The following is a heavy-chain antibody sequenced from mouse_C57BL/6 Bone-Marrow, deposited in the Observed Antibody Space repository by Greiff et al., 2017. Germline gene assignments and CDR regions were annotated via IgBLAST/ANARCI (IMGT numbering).Heavy chain of an antibody. Sequence: VQLQQPGAELVRPGSSVKLSCKASGYTFTSYWMDWVKQRPGQGLEWIGNIYPSDSETHYNQKFKDKATLTVDKSSSTAYMQLSSLTSEDSAVYYCARPYDYDGWFAYWGQGTLVTVSA. CDR2: IYPSDSET. V-gene: IGHV1-61*01. D-gene: IGHD2-4*01. CDR1: GYTFTSYW. J-gene: IGHJ3*01. CDR3: ARPYDYDGWFAY.